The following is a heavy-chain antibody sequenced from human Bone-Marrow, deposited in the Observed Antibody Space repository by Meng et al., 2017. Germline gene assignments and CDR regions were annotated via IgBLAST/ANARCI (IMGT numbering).Heavy chain of an antibody. CDR2: ISAYNGNT. CDR3: AFWSGYPQPYYYYGMDV. CDR1: GYTFTSYG. J-gene: IGHJ6*02. V-gene: IGHV1-18*01. D-gene: IGHD3-3*01. Sequence: ASVKVSCKASGYTFTSYGISWVRQAPGQGLEWMGWISAYNGNTNYAQKLQGRVTMTTDTSTSTAYMELRSLRPDDTAVYYCAFWSGYPQPYYYYGMDVWGQGTTVTVSS.